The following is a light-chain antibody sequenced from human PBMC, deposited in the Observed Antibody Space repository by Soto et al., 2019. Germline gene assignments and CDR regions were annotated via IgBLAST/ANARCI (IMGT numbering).Light chain of an antibody. CDR1: TGAVTSGHY. V-gene: IGLV7-46*01. J-gene: IGLJ1*01. CDR2: DTD. Sequence: QAVVTQEPSVTVSPGGTVTLTCDSSTGAVTSGHYPYWFQQKPGHAPRTLIFDTDKRHSWTPARFSGALLGGKAALTLSGAQADDEAEYYCLLSYHGDPYVFGTGTKVTVL. CDR3: LLSYHGDPYV.